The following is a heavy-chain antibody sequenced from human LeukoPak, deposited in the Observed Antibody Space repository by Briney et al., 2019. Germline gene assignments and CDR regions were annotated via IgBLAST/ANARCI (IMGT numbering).Heavy chain of an antibody. CDR2: INHSGST. CDR1: GGSFSGYY. J-gene: IGHJ4*02. V-gene: IGHV4-34*01. D-gene: IGHD6-19*01. Sequence: SETLSLTCAVYGGSFSGYYWSWIRQPPGKGLEWIGEINHSGSTNYNPSLKSRVTISVDTSKNQFSLKLSSVTAADTAVYYCASSWVAVGQFDYWGQGTLVTVSS. CDR3: ASSWVAVGQFDY.